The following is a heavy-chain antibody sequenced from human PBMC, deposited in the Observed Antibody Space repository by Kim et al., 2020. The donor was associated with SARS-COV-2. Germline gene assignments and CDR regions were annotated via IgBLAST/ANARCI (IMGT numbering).Heavy chain of an antibody. V-gene: IGHV3-30-3*01. Sequence: GGSLRLSCAASGFTFSSYAMHWVRQAPGKGLEWVAVISYDGSNKYYADSVKGRFTISRDNSKNTLYLQMNSLRAEDTAVYYCARDEAYGAIRFLFGYWGQGTLVTVSS. CDR3: ARDEAYGAIRFLFGY. J-gene: IGHJ4*02. D-gene: IGHD3-3*01. CDR2: ISYDGSNK. CDR1: GFTFSSYA.